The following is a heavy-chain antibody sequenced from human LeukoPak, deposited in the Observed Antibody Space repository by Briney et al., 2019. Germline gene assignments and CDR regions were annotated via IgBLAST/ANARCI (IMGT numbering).Heavy chain of an antibody. Sequence: GGSLRLSCAASGFTFSGYGMHWVRQAPGKGLEWVAVISYDGSNKYYADSVKGRFTISRDNAKNSLYLQMNSLRAEDTAVYYCAGTTDWFDPWGQGTLVTVSS. J-gene: IGHJ5*02. CDR2: ISYDGSNK. V-gene: IGHV3-30*03. CDR3: AGTTDWFDP. CDR1: GFTFSGYG. D-gene: IGHD2-2*01.